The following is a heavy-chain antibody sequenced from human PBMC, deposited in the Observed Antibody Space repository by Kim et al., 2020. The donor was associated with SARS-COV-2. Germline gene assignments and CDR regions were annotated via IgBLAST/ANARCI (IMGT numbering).Heavy chain of an antibody. CDR3: ARDYSSSWN. V-gene: IGHV3-21*01. CDR2: SYI. J-gene: IGHJ4*02. Sequence: SYIYYAAPVKGRFTISRDNAKNSLYLQMNSLRAEDTAVYYCARDYSSSWNWGQGTLVTVSS. D-gene: IGHD6-13*01.